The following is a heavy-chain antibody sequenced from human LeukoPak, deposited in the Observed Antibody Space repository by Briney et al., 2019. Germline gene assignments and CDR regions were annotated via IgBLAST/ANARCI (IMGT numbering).Heavy chain of an antibody. CDR3: ARDSFPTTFGVVIVPHYYGMDV. CDR2: ISYDGSNK. V-gene: IGHV3-30-3*01. CDR1: GFTFSSYA. Sequence: GGSLRLSCAASGFTFSSYAMHWVRQAPGKGLEWVAVISYDGSNKYYADSVKGRFTISRDNSKNTLYLQMNSLRAEDTAVYYCARDSFPTTFGVVIVPHYYGMDVWGQGTTVTVSS. J-gene: IGHJ6*02. D-gene: IGHD3-3*01.